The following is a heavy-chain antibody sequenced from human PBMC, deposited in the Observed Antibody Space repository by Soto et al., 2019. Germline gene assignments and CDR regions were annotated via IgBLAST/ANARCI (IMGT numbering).Heavy chain of an antibody. CDR3: ARQTYCSSTSCYTVDS. Sequence: PGESLKISCKGSGYSFTRYWIGWVRQMPGKGLEWMGIIYLGDSDTRYSPSFQGQVTISADKSISTAYLQWSSLKASDTAMYYCARQTYCSSTSCYTVDSWGQGTLVTVSS. D-gene: IGHD2-2*02. CDR2: IYLGDSDT. CDR1: GYSFTRYW. V-gene: IGHV5-51*01. J-gene: IGHJ4*02.